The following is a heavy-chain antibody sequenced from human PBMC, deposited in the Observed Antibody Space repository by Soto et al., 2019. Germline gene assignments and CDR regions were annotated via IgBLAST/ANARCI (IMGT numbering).Heavy chain of an antibody. CDR3: ARVMYYDFWSGSPARAFDI. CDR1: GGSIISGDYY. J-gene: IGHJ3*02. CDR2: IYYSGST. V-gene: IGHV4-30-4*01. D-gene: IGHD3-3*01. Sequence: SETLSLTCSVSGGSIISGDYYWRWIRQPPGKGLEWIGYIYYSGSTYYNPSLKSRVTISVDTSKNQFSLKLSSVTAADTAVYYCARVMYYDFWSGSPARAFDIWGQGTMVTVSS.